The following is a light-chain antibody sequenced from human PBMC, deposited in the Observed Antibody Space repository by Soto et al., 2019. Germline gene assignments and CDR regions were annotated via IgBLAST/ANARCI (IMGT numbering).Light chain of an antibody. Sequence: EIVLTQSPGTLSLSPGERATLSCRASQSVSSSYLAWYQQKPGQAPRLLSYGASSRATGIPDRFSGSGSGTDFTLTISRLEPEDFAVYYCQQYGSLWTFGQGTKVDIK. J-gene: IGKJ1*01. CDR3: QQYGSLWT. CDR1: QSVSSSY. V-gene: IGKV3-20*01. CDR2: GAS.